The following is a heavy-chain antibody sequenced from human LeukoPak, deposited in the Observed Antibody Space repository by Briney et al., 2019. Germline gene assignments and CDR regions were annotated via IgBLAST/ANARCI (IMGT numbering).Heavy chain of an antibody. CDR1: GFTFSSFA. V-gene: IGHV3-23*01. J-gene: IGHJ6*03. CDR2: ISAGGGST. D-gene: IGHD3-10*01. CDR3: AKQFGSGAPYYYYMDV. Sequence: PGGSLRLSCAASGFTFSSFAMSWVRQAPGKGLEWVSSISAGGGSTYYADFVKGRFTISRDTSQNTLYLQMNSLRAEDTAVHYYAKQFGSGAPYYYYMDVWGKGTTVIVSS.